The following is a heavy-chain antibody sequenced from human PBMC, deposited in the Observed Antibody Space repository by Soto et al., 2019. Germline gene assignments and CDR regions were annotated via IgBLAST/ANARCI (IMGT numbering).Heavy chain of an antibody. CDR1: GFTFSSYG. Sequence: GSLRLSCAASGFTFSSYGMHWVRQAPGKGLEWVAVISYDGSNKYYADSVKGRFTISRDNSKNTLYLQMNSLRAEDTAVYYCAKGGYSSSWSQIYYYYGMDVWGQGTTVTVSS. V-gene: IGHV3-30*18. CDR3: AKGGYSSSWSQIYYYYGMDV. D-gene: IGHD6-13*01. CDR2: ISYDGSNK. J-gene: IGHJ6*02.